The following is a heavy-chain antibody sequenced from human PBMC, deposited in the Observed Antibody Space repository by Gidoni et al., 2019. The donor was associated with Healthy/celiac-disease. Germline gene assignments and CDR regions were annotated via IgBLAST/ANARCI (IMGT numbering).Heavy chain of an antibody. CDR2: FDPEDGET. CDR1: GYTLTALS. V-gene: IGHV1-24*01. J-gene: IGHJ6*03. Sequence: QVQLVQSGAAVKKPGASVKVSCKVSGYTLTALSMHWVRQAPGQGLEWMGGFDPEDGETIYAQKFQGRVTMTEDTSTDTAYMELSSLRSEDTAVYYCATNVQGGPFYYYYMDVWGKGTTVTVSS. CDR3: ATNVQGGPFYYYYMDV.